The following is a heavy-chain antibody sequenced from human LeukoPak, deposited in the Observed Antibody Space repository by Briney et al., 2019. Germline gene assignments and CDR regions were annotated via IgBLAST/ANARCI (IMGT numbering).Heavy chain of an antibody. CDR2: ISYDGSNK. D-gene: IGHD3-3*01. Sequence: GGSLRLSCAASGFTFDDYAMHWVRQAPGKGLEWVAVISYDGSNKYYADSVKGRFTISRDNSKNTLYLQMNSLRAEDTAVYYCARANIRFLEWLSFNWFDPWGQGTLVTVSS. V-gene: IGHV3-30-3*01. CDR3: ARANIRFLEWLSFNWFDP. CDR1: GFTFDDYA. J-gene: IGHJ5*02.